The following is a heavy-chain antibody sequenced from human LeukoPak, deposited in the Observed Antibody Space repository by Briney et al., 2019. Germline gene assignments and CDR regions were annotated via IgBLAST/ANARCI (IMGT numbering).Heavy chain of an antibody. CDR3: ARDVSDCSGGSCYSYFDY. V-gene: IGHV1-69*06. D-gene: IGHD2-15*01. J-gene: IGHJ4*02. CDR2: IIPIFGTA. CDR1: GGTFSSYA. Sequence: SVKVSCKASGGTFSSYAISWVRQAPGQGLEWMGGIIPIFGTANYAQKFQGRVTITADKSTSTAYMELSSLRSEDTAVYYCARDVSDCSGGSCYSYFDYWGQGTLVTVSS.